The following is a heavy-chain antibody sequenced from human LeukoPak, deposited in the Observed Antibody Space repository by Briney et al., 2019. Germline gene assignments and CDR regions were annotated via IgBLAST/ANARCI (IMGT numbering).Heavy chain of an antibody. CDR3: AKDRGGSYYGDAFDI. J-gene: IGHJ3*02. Sequence: GRSLRLSCAASGFTFSSYGMHWVRQAPGKGLEWVAVIWYDGSNKYYADSVKGRFTISRDNSKNTLYLQMNSLRAEDTAVYYCAKDRGGSYYGDAFDIWGKGTMVTVSS. CDR1: GFTFSSYG. V-gene: IGHV3-33*06. D-gene: IGHD1-26*01. CDR2: IWYDGSNK.